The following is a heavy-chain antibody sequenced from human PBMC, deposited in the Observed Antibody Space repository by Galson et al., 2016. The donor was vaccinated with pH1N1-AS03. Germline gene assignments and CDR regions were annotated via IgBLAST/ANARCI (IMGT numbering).Heavy chain of an antibody. CDR3: AKSSSSLTRDAFDM. V-gene: IGHV3-23*01. J-gene: IGHJ3*02. CDR2: ITGSGIST. CDR1: GFTFNNYA. Sequence: SLRLSCAASGFTFNNYAMNWVRQAPGKGLEWVSSITGSGISTEYADSVEGRFTISRDNSKNTLYVEMSSRRAEETAIYYGAKSSSSLTRDAFDMWGRGTLVTVSS. D-gene: IGHD2-2*01.